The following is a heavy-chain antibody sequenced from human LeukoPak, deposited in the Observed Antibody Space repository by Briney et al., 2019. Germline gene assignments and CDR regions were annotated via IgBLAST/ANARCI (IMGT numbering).Heavy chain of an antibody. V-gene: IGHV1-18*04. J-gene: IGHJ4*02. Sequence: ASVKVSCKASGYTFTTYGISWVRQAPGQGLEWMGWITAYNGKANHAQHLQGRVTMTTDTSTSTAYMELRSLRSDDTAVYYCARDFDSSGWVLDYWGQGALVTVSS. D-gene: IGHD6-19*01. CDR3: ARDFDSSGWVLDY. CDR2: ITAYNGKA. CDR1: GYTFTTYG.